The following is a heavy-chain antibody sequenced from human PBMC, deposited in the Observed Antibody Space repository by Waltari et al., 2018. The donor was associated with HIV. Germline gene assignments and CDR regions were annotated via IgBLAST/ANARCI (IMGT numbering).Heavy chain of an antibody. Sequence: QLQLQESGPGLVKPSETLSLTCTVSGGSISSSSYYWGWIRQPPGKGLEWIGSIYYSGSTYYNPSLKSRVTISVDTSKNQFSLKLGSVTAADTAVYYCARHVTMVRGVLNYYYYFGMDVWGQGTTVTVSS. CDR3: ARHVTMVRGVLNYYYYFGMDV. CDR2: IYYSGST. CDR1: GGSISSSSYY. J-gene: IGHJ6*02. D-gene: IGHD3-10*01. V-gene: IGHV4-39*01.